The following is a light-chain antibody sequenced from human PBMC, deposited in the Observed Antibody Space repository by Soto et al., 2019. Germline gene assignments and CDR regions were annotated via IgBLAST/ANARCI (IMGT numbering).Light chain of an antibody. J-gene: IGLJ1*01. V-gene: IGLV2-8*01. CDR1: SSDVGAYKY. CDR2: EVN. Sequence: QSALTQPASVSGSPGQSITISCTGTSSDVGAYKYVSWYQQHPGKAPPLMLYEVNTRPSGVPDRFSGSKSGNTASLTVSGLQAEDEADYYCSSYAGSSNVFGTGTKVTVL. CDR3: SSYAGSSNV.